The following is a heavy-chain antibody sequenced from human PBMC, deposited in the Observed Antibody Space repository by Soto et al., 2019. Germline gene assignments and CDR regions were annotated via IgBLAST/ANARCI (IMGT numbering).Heavy chain of an antibody. V-gene: IGHV1-46*03. D-gene: IGHD2-21*02. CDR1: GYTFTSYY. J-gene: IGHJ1*01. CDR2: INPSGGST. CDR3: ARALPSSLFDGGNSYFQH. Sequence: ASMKVSCKASGYTFTSYYMHWVRQAPGQGLEWMGIINPSGGSTSYAQKFQGRVTMTRDTSTSTVYMELSSLRSEDTAVYYCARALPSSLFDGGNSYFQHWGQGTLVTVSS.